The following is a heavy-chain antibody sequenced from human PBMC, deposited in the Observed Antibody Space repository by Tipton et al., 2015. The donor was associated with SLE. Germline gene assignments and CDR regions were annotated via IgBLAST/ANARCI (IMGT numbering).Heavy chain of an antibody. Sequence: TLSLTCAVSGYSISSGYYWGWIRQPPGKGLEWIGSIYYSGSTYYNPSLKSRVTISVDTSKNQFSLKLSSVTAADTAVYYCARGRGYGDPEYFQHWGQGTLVTVSS. CDR1: GYSISSGYY. CDR3: ARGRGYGDPEYFQH. J-gene: IGHJ1*01. D-gene: IGHD4-17*01. CDR2: IYYSGST. V-gene: IGHV4-38-2*01.